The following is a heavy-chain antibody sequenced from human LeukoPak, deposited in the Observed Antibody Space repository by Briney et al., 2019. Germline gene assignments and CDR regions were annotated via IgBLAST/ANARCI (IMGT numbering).Heavy chain of an antibody. D-gene: IGHD1-26*01. CDR3: ARSPSSMGPLDY. CDR2: ISYDGSNK. CDR1: GFTFSSYA. J-gene: IGHJ4*02. V-gene: IGHV3-30*01. Sequence: GRSLRLSCAASGFTFSSYAMHWVRQAPGKGLEWVAVISYDGSNKYYADSVKGRFTTSRDNSKNTLYLQMNSLRAEDTAVYYCARSPSSMGPLDYWGQGTLVTVSS.